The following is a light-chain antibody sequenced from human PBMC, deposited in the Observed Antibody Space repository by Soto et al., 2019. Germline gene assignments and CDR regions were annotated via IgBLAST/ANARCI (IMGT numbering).Light chain of an antibody. J-gene: IGLJ2*01. CDR2: EVR. CDR3: SSYTTSTTQV. CDR1: SSDVGSYNY. Sequence: QSSLTQPASVSGSPGHSITISCTGTSSDVGSYNYVSWYQQHPGKAPKLMIYEVRNRPSGVSDRFSGSKSGKTASLTIFGLQAEDEADYYCSSYTTSTTQVFGGGTKVTVL. V-gene: IGLV2-14*01.